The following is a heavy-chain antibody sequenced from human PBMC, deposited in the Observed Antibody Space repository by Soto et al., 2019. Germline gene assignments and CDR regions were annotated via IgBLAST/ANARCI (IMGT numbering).Heavy chain of an antibody. D-gene: IGHD1-7*01. Sequence: EVQLLESGGGLVQPGGSLRLSCTASGFTFSTYAMSWVRQAPGKGLEWVSAISGGGGSTYYADSVTGRFIISRDNSKNTLYVQMNGLRAEDTALYYCVKDLGSSGTNGDYYYGMHVCGQGTTVTVSS. CDR3: VKDLGSSGTNGDYYYGMHV. V-gene: IGHV3-23*01. J-gene: IGHJ6*02. CDR1: GFTFSTYA. CDR2: ISGGGGST.